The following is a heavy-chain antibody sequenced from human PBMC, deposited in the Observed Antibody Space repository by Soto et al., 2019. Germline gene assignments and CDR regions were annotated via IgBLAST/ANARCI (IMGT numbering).Heavy chain of an antibody. CDR1: GFSLSTSGVG. Sequence: SGPTLVNPTQTLTLTCTFSGFSLSTSGVGVGWIRQPPGKALEWLALIYWNDDKRYSPSLKSRLTITKDTSKNQVVLTMTNMDPVDTATYYCAHSRGKWLVRRPSPFDYWGQGTLVTVSS. J-gene: IGHJ4*02. CDR2: IYWNDDK. CDR3: AHSRGKWLVRRPSPFDY. V-gene: IGHV2-5*01. D-gene: IGHD6-19*01.